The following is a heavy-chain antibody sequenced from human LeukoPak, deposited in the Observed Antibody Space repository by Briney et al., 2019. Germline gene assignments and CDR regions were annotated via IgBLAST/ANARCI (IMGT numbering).Heavy chain of an antibody. CDR2: MSPNSGNT. Sequence: ASVKVSCKASGYTFTSYDINWVRQATGRGLEWMGWMSPNSGNTDYAQKFQDRVTFTRNSSINTAYMELSSLKSEDTAVYYCARWELRRDGIDYWGQGTLVTVSS. CDR1: GYTFTSYD. D-gene: IGHD1-26*01. V-gene: IGHV1-8*03. CDR3: ARWELRRDGIDY. J-gene: IGHJ4*02.